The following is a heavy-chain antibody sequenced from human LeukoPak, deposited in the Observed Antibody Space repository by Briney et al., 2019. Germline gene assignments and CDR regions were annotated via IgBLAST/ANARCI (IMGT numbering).Heavy chain of an antibody. D-gene: IGHD3-9*01. V-gene: IGHV4-38-2*02. CDR3: ARRTSYFGWRPSESPSCFDQ. CDR1: GYFIGSGYY. Sequence: SETLSLTCTVSGYFIGSGYYWGWIRQPPGKGLEWIGSIYHSGSTYYNPSLKSRVTISVDTSKNQISLKLSSVTAADTAVYYCARRTSYFGWRPSESPSCFDQWGQGTLVTVSS. J-gene: IGHJ4*02. CDR2: IYHSGST.